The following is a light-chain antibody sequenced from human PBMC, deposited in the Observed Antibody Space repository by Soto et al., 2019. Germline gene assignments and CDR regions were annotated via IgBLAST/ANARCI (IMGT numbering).Light chain of an antibody. Sequence: QSALTQPASVSGSPGQSITISCIGTSSDIGRYNYVSWYQQYPGKAPKFMIYDVSNRPSGVSNRFSGSKSGNTASLTISGLQAEDEADYYCSSYISSSTYVFGTGTQLTVL. V-gene: IGLV2-14*01. CDR3: SSYISSSTYV. CDR2: DVS. CDR1: SSDIGRYNY. J-gene: IGLJ1*01.